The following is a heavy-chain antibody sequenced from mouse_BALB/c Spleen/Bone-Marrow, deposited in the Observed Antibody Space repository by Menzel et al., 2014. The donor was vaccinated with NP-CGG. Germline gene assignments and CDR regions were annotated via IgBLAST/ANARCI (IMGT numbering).Heavy chain of an antibody. CDR1: GFTFSSYG. J-gene: IGHJ1*01. V-gene: IGHV5-6-3*01. CDR2: INNNGGST. D-gene: IGHD1-1*01. CDR3: ARVYGWYFDV. Sequence: EVQLVEPGGGLVQPGGSLKLSCVASGFTFSSYGMSWVRQTPDKRLELVATINNNGGSTYYPDSVKGQFTISRDNAKNTLYLQMSSLKSEDTAMYYCARVYGWYFDVWGAGTTVTASS.